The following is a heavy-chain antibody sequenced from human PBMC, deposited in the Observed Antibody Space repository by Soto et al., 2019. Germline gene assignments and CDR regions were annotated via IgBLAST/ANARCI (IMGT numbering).Heavy chain of an antibody. CDR2: INHSRST. V-gene: IGHV4-34*01. J-gene: IGHJ4*02. D-gene: IGHD5-18*01. Sequence: PSETLSLTCAVYGGSFSGYYWSWIRQPPGKRLEWIGEINHSRSTNYNTTLKSRNTISVDTSKNQFSLKLSSVTAADTAVYYCARGGNKVTAMVDYWGQGTLVTVSS. CDR3: ARGGNKVTAMVDY. CDR1: GGSFSGYY.